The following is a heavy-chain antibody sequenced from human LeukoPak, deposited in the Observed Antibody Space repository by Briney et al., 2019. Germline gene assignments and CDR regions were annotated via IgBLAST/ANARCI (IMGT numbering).Heavy chain of an antibody. CDR2: IYRGGST. Sequence: GGSLRLSCAASGFTVSSNYMSWVRQAPGKGLEWVSVIYRGGSTYYADSVKGRFTISRDNSKNTLYLQMNSLRAEDTAVYYCAGSSSPPTFDYWGQGTLVTVSS. CDR1: GFTVSSNY. CDR3: AGSSSPPTFDY. V-gene: IGHV3-66*01. D-gene: IGHD2-2*01. J-gene: IGHJ4*02.